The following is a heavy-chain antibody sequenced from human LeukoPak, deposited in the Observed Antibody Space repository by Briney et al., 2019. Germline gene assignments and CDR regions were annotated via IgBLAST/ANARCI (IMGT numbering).Heavy chain of an antibody. CDR2: ITGDGSGA. D-gene: IGHD1-1*01. CDR3: ARFAVTTAGDY. V-gene: IGHV3-74*01. J-gene: IGHJ4*02. Sequence: GGSLRLSCAASGFTFSSYWMHWVRQAPGKGLVWVSRITGDGSGANYADSVKGRFTISRDNAKNTLYLQMNSLRAEDTVVYYCARFAVTTAGDYWGQGTLVTVSS. CDR1: GFTFSSYW.